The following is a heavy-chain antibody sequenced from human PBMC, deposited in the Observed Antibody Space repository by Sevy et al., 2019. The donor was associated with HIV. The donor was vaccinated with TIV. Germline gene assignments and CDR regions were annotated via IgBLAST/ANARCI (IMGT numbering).Heavy chain of an antibody. CDR3: ARDLPPSATTVAHFDC. V-gene: IGHV3-48*03. J-gene: IGHJ4*02. D-gene: IGHD4-17*01. CDR2: ISNSGTTI. CDR1: GFTFSSYE. Sequence: GGSLRLSCAASGFTFSSYEMNWVRQAPGKGLEWVSYISNSGTTISYSHSVKGRFTISRDNARNSLYLQMNSLGAEDTAVYYCARDLPPSATTVAHFDCWGQGTLVTVSS.